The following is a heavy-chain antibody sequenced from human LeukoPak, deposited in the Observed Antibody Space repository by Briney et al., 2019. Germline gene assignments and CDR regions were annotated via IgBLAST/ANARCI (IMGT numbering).Heavy chain of an antibody. CDR2: IYYSGST. CDR1: GGSITSSSYY. Sequence: SETLSLTCTVSGGSITSSSYYWGWIRQPPGKGLEWIGSIYYSGSTNYNPSLKSRVTISVDTSKNQFSLKLSSVTAADTAVYYCARFTVVTWTRDYWGQGTLVTVSS. J-gene: IGHJ4*02. D-gene: IGHD4-23*01. V-gene: IGHV4-39*07. CDR3: ARFTVVTWTRDY.